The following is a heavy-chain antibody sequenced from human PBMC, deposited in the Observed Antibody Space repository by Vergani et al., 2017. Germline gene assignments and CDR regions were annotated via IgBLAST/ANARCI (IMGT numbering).Heavy chain of an antibody. V-gene: IGHV3-21*01. CDR1: GFTFSSYS. Sequence: EVQLVESGGGLVKPGGSLRLSCAASGFTFSSYSMNWVRRAPGKGLEWVSSISRSSNYIYYADSVKGRFTIYRDNAKNSLYLQVHSLRVEDTDVYYCARDLQQPSWYMDGWGKGTMVTVSS. CDR3: ARDLQQPSWYMDG. J-gene: IGHJ6*03. CDR2: ISRSSNYI. D-gene: IGHD6-13*01.